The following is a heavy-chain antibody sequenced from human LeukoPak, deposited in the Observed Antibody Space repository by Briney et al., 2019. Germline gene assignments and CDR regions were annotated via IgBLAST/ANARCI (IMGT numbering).Heavy chain of an antibody. V-gene: IGHV3-7*01. CDR1: GFTFSSYW. CDR3: ARGKATDYGETGYYYYYYGMDV. Sequence: GGSLRLSCAASGFTFSSYWMSWVRQAPGKGLEWVANIKQDGSEKYYVDSVKGRFTISRDNAKNSLYLQMNSLRAEDTAVYYCARGKATDYGETGYYYYYYGMDVWGQGTTVTVSS. J-gene: IGHJ6*02. CDR2: IKQDGSEK. D-gene: IGHD4-17*01.